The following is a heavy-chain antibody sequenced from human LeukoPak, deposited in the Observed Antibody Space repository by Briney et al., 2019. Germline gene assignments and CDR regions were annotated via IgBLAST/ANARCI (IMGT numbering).Heavy chain of an antibody. V-gene: IGHV1-18*01. CDR1: GYTFTSYG. Sequence: ASVKVSCKASGYTFTSYGITWVRQAPGQGLEWMGWISAYNGITNYAQKLQGRVTMTTDTSTSTAYMELRSLRSDDTAAYYCARDLTTTSSSLSGYWGQGTLVTVSS. D-gene: IGHD6-6*01. J-gene: IGHJ4*02. CDR2: ISAYNGIT. CDR3: ARDLTTTSSSLSGY.